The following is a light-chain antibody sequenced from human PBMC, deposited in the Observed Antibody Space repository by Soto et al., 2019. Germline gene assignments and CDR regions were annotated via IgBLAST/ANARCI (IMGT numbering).Light chain of an antibody. J-gene: IGLJ1*01. Sequence: QSALTQPACVSGSPGQSITISCTGTSSDVGNYIFVSWYRQHPGKAPKLMIYDINNRPSGVSNRFSGSKSGNTASLTISGLQAEDEADYYCVSYTTSASYVFGTGTKVTVL. V-gene: IGLV2-14*01. CDR1: SSDVGNYIF. CDR3: VSYTTSASYV. CDR2: DIN.